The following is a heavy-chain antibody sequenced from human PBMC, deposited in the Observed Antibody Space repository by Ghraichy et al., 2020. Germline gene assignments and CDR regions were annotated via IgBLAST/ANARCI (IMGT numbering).Heavy chain of an antibody. Sequence: GGSLRLSCAASGFTFSSYSMNWVRQAPGKGLEWVSSISSSSSYIYYADSVKGRFTISRDNAKNSLYLQMNSLRAEDTAVYYCARGDAIVGGAFYWGQGTLVTVSS. D-gene: IGHD2-21*01. CDR1: GFTFSSYS. CDR2: ISSSSSYI. CDR3: ARGDAIVGGAFY. V-gene: IGHV3-21*01. J-gene: IGHJ4*02.